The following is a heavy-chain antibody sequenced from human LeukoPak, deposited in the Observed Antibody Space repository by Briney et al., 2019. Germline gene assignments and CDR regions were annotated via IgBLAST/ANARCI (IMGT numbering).Heavy chain of an antibody. J-gene: IGHJ4*02. D-gene: IGHD3-10*01. CDR3: AGWFGELLPLFAY. V-gene: IGHV4-38-2*02. Sequence: SETLSLTCTVSVYSITRGYYWGWIRQPPGKGVEWIGSVYHSANTYYNPSRKGRVTISVDTSKNQFSLRVSSVSAADTAVYYCAGWFGELLPLFAYWGQGALVTVSS. CDR1: VYSITRGYY. CDR2: VYHSANT.